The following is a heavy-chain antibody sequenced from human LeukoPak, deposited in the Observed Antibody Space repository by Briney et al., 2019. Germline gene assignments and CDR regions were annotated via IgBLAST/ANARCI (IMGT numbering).Heavy chain of an antibody. CDR3: AKVKWLGPFDY. CDR2: ISSSSSYI. Sequence: GGSLRLSCAASGFTFSTFAMIWVRQPPGKGLEWVSSISSSSSYIYYADSVKGRFTISRDNAKNSLYLQMNSLRAEDTALYYCAKVKWLGPFDYWGQGTLVTVSS. CDR1: GFTFSTFA. D-gene: IGHD6-19*01. V-gene: IGHV3-21*04. J-gene: IGHJ4*02.